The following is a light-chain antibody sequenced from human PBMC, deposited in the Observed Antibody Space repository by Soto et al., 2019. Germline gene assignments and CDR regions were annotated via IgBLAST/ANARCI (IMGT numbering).Light chain of an antibody. CDR3: QQYNNWPLFT. J-gene: IGKJ3*01. CDR1: QSVSSN. CDR2: GAS. Sequence: EIVMTQSPATLSVSPGERATLSCRASQSVSSNLAWYQQKPGQAPRLLIYGASTRATGIPTRFSGSGSGIEFTLTSSSLQSADFAVYDCQQYNNWPLFTFGPGTNVDI. V-gene: IGKV3-15*01.